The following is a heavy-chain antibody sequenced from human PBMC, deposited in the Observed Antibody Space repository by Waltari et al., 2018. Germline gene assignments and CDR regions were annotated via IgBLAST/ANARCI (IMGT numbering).Heavy chain of an antibody. V-gene: IGHV3-30*03. Sequence: QVQVVESGGGGVQPGGSLRLSCAASGFTFRNFAMPWVRPAPGKGLEWVGIISYDGSKQYHGDSAKGRFTISRDNSKNTVYLEMNRLRGEDTARYFCARARAEDTSDLAYWGQGTLVTVSS. J-gene: IGHJ4*02. CDR3: ARARAEDTSDLAY. CDR1: GFTFRNFA. D-gene: IGHD2-15*01. CDR2: ISYDGSKQ.